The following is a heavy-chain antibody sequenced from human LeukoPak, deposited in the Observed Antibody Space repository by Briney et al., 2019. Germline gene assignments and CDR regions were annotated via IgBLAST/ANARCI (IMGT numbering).Heavy chain of an antibody. D-gene: IGHD2-21*02. CDR1: GGSFSGYY. CDR3: ARTYCGGDCRGYYYHYYMDV. V-gene: IGHV4-34*01. J-gene: IGHJ6*03. Sequence: SETLSLTCAVYGGSFSGYYWSWIRQPPGKGLEWIGEINHSGSTNYNPSLKSRVTISVDTSKNQFSLKLSSVTAADTAVYYCARTYCGGDCRGYYYHYYMDVWGKGTTVTISS. CDR2: INHSGST.